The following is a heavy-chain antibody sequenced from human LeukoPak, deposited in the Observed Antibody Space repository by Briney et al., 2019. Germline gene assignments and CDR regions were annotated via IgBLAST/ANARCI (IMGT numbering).Heavy chain of an antibody. J-gene: IGHJ4*02. CDR2: IYHGGNT. CDR3: ARGLSAVVY. V-gene: IGHV4-4*02. Sequence: PSGTLSLTCAVSGDSISSSNWWNWVRQPPGEGLEWIAEIYHGGNTNYNPSLQSRATISIDKSKNQFSLRLTSVTAADTAVYYCARGLSAVVYWGQGTLVTVSS. D-gene: IGHD3-16*02. CDR1: GDSISSSNW.